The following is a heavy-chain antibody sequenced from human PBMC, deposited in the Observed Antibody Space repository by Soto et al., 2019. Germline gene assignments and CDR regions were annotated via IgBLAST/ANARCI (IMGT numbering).Heavy chain of an antibody. Sequence: VQLLESGGGLVQPGGSLRLSCAASGFTFSSYAMSWVRQAPGKGLEWVSAISGSGGSTYYPDSVKGRFTISRDNSKNTLYLQMNSLRAEDTAVYYCAKDRYYYDSSGYYFEILDYWGQGTLVTVSS. CDR1: GFTFSSYA. V-gene: IGHV3-23*01. D-gene: IGHD3-22*01. CDR2: ISGSGGST. CDR3: AKDRYYYDSSGYYFEILDY. J-gene: IGHJ4*02.